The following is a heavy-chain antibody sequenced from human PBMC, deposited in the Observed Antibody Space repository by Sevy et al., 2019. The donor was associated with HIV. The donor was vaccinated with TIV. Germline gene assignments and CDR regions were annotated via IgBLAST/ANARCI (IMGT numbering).Heavy chain of an antibody. CDR3: AKDSSTSFGVVSTLYYYYGMDV. V-gene: IGHV3-30*02. Sequence: GGSLRLSCAASGFTFSSYGMHWVRQAPGKGLEWVAFIRYDGSNKYYADSVKGRFTISRDNSKNTLYLQMNSLRAEDTAVYYCAKDSSTSFGVVSTLYYYYGMDVWGQGTTVTVSS. CDR2: IRYDGSNK. D-gene: IGHD3-3*01. CDR1: GFTFSSYG. J-gene: IGHJ6*02.